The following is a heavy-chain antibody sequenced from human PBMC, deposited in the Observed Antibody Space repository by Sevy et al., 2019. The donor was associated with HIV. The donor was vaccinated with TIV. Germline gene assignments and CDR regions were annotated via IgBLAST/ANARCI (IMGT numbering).Heavy chain of an antibody. Sequence: GGSLRLSCAASGFTFSSYNMNWVRQAPGKGLEWVSSISGSSDYVFYADSVKGRFTISRDNDKNSLYFQMNSVRAEDTAVYYCAKWDADRRWYXDXWGQGTLVTVSS. CDR3: AKWDADRRWYXDX. CDR1: GFTFSSYN. V-gene: IGHV3-21*01. CDR2: ISGSSDYV. J-gene: IGHJ4*02. D-gene: IGHD1-26*01.